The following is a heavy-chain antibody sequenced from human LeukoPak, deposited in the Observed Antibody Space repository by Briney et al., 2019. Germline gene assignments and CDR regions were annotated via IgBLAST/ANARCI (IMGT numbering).Heavy chain of an antibody. V-gene: IGHV3-23*01. D-gene: IGHD2-2*01. Sequence: GGSLRLSCAASGFNFNNYVMSWIRQAPGKGLEWVSVVSNSGGSTYYADSVKGRFTISRDNSKNTMYLQMNSLRAEDTAVYYCANRGKYCSSTSCLGSAQVDYWGQGTLVTVSS. CDR2: VSNSGGST. J-gene: IGHJ4*02. CDR3: ANRGKYCSSTSCLGSAQVDY. CDR1: GFNFNNYV.